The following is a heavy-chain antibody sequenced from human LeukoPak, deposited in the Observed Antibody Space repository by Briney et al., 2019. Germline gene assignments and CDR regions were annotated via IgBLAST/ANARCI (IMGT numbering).Heavy chain of an antibody. D-gene: IGHD3-22*01. J-gene: IGHJ4*02. CDR3: ARVYYDSSGYYFDY. CDR2: MNPNSGNT. V-gene: IGHV1-8*03. CDR1: GYTFTSYD. Sequence: ASVKVSCKASGYTFTSYDINWVRQATGQGLEWMGWMNPNSGNTGYAQKFQGRVTITRNTSISTAYMELSSLRSEDTAVYYCARVYYDSSGYYFDYWGQGTLGTVSS.